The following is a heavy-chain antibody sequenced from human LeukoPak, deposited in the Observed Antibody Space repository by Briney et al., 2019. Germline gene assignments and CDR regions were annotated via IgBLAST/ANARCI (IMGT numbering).Heavy chain of an antibody. J-gene: IGHJ4*02. Sequence: SETLSLTCTVSGGSINYYYWMWIRQPPGKGLEWIGYIYHSGSTYYNPSLKSRVTISVDRSKNQFSLKLSSVTAADTAVYYCARGGGTYYYDSSTFDYWGQGTLVTVSS. D-gene: IGHD3-22*01. CDR1: GGSINYYY. V-gene: IGHV4-30-2*01. CDR3: ARGGGTYYYDSSTFDY. CDR2: IYHSGST.